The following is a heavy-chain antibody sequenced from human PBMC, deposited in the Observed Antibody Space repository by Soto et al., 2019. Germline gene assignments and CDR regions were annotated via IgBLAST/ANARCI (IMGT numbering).Heavy chain of an antibody. CDR3: ALGGFNHGRPFDF. CDR2: IYYSGT. J-gene: IGHJ4*01. Sequence: PSVTLSLTWPVSAASRINYHWNLIRQPPGKGLEWIGYIYYSGTYYNPSLTSRVSMSLDTSKTQFSLNLKSVNTSDTAVYFCALGGFNHGRPFDFWGHGTQVTVSS. D-gene: IGHD3-16*01. CDR1: AASRINYH. V-gene: IGHV4-59*01.